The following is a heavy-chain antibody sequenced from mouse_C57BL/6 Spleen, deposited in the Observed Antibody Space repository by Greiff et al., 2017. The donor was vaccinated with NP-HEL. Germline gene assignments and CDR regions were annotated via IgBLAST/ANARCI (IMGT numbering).Heavy chain of an antibody. CDR3: ARVPDYDGAMDY. CDR2: IYPRSGNT. J-gene: IGHJ4*01. Sequence: QVQLKESGAELARPGASVKLSCKASGYTFTSYGISWVKQRTGQGLEWIGEIYPRSGNTYYNEKFKGKATLTADKSSSTAYMELRSLTSEDSAVYFCARVPDYDGAMDYWGQGTSVTVSS. D-gene: IGHD2-4*01. V-gene: IGHV1-81*01. CDR1: GYTFTSYG.